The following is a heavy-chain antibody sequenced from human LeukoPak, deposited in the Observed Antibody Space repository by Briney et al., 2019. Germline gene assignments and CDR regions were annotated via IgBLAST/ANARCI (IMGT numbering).Heavy chain of an antibody. CDR3: ARAGSGWSFDS. V-gene: IGHV4-39*01. J-gene: IGHJ4*02. CDR1: GGSISSSSYY. CDR2: ISYSGST. D-gene: IGHD6-19*01. Sequence: SETLSLTCTVSGGSISSSSYYWGWIRQPPGKGLEWIGSISYSGSTYYNPSLKSRVTISVDTSKNQFSLKLSSVTAADTAVYYCARAGSGWSFDSWGQGTLATVSS.